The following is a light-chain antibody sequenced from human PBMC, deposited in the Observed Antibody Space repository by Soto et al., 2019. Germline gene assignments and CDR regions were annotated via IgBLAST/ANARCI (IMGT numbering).Light chain of an antibody. CDR2: SNN. J-gene: IGLJ2*01. CDR1: SSNIASDT. CDR3: AAWDDSLTGPV. Sequence: QSVLAQPPSASGTPGQRVTISCSGSSSNIASDTVNWYQQLPGTAPRLLIYSNNQRPSGVPARFSGSKSGTSASLAISGLQSEDEADYYCAAWDDSLTGPVFGGGTKLTVL. V-gene: IGLV1-44*01.